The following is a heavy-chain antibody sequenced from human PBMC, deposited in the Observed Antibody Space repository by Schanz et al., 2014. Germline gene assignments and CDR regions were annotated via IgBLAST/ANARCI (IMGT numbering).Heavy chain of an antibody. CDR1: GYTFTTYY. D-gene: IGHD2-2*01. V-gene: IGHV1-46*01. CDR3: ARDVPINDY. CDR2: INPSSGTT. Sequence: QGQLVQSGAEVKKPGVSVKVSCKASGYTFTTYYIHWVRQAPGQGLEWMGKINPSSGTTRIAQNFQGRVTVTRDTSTSTSYMELRSLTSDDTAVYYCARDVPINDYWGQGTLVTVSS. J-gene: IGHJ4*02.